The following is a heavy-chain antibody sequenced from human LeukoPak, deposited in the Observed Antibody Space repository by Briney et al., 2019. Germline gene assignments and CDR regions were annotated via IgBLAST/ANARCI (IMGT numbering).Heavy chain of an antibody. D-gene: IGHD1-26*01. CDR2: ISGGGGST. Sequence: PGGSLRLSCAASAFTFSNYAMSWARQAPGKGLEWVSAISGGGGSTYYADSVKGRFTISRDNSKNTLYLQMNSLRAEDTAIYYCAKGTYSGYGGATRFDYWGQGTLVTVSS. CDR1: AFTFSNYA. CDR3: AKGTYSGYGGATRFDY. V-gene: IGHV3-23*01. J-gene: IGHJ4*02.